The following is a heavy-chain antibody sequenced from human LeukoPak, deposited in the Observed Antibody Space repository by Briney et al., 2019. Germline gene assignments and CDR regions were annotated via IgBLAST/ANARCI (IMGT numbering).Heavy chain of an antibody. D-gene: IGHD6-13*01. V-gene: IGHV3-43D*03. CDR2: ISWDGGST. Sequence: GGSLRLSCAASGFTFSSYWMHWVRQAPGKGLEWVSLISWDGGSTYYADSVKGRFTISRDNSKNSLYLQMNSLRAEDTALYYCAKGPYSSSWYLDYWGQGTLVTVSS. J-gene: IGHJ4*02. CDR3: AKGPYSSSWYLDY. CDR1: GFTFSSYW.